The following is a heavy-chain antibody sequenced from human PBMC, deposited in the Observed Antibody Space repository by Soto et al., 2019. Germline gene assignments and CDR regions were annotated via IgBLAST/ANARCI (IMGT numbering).Heavy chain of an antibody. CDR2: FFSDAER. CDR3: ARMDGDYNYYGMDV. Sequence: SGPTLVNPTAPLTLTCSVSGFSLTNGRMGVSWIRQPPGKAPEWLAHFFSDAERSYSTSMQSRLNMYQDSSGSQVVLPMTNMAPADTATYFCARMDGDYNYYGMDVWGQGTTVTVSS. J-gene: IGHJ6*02. CDR1: GFSLTNGRMG. D-gene: IGHD4-17*01. V-gene: IGHV2-26*01.